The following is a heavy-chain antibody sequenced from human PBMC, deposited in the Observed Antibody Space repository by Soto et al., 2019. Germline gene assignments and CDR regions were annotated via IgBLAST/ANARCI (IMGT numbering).Heavy chain of an antibody. Sequence: GASVKVSCKASGYTFTSYAMHWVRQAPGQRLEWMGWINAGNGNTKYSQKFQGRVTITRDTSASTAYMELSSLRSDDTAVYYCVLIAAAVTGYVYWGQGTLVTVSS. V-gene: IGHV1-3*01. D-gene: IGHD6-13*01. CDR1: GYTFTSYA. CDR2: INAGNGNT. CDR3: VLIAAAVTGYVY. J-gene: IGHJ4*02.